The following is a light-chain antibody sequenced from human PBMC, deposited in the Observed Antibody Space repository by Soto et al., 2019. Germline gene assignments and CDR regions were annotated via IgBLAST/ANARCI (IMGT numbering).Light chain of an antibody. CDR1: LNVNSY. J-gene: IGKJ1*01. CDR2: DAS. CDR3: QQRQYWPPIT. Sequence: VLTQSPAALSLSPGERATLSCRASLNVNSYLAWYQQKPGQAPRLLIYDASNRAAGIPARFSGSGSGTDFTLTISSLEPEDFAIYYCQQRQYWPPITFGQGTKVDIK. V-gene: IGKV3-11*01.